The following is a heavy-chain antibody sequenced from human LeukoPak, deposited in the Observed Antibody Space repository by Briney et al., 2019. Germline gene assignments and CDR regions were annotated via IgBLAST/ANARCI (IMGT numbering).Heavy chain of an antibody. Sequence: GGSLRLSCAASGFTFSNYGLSGVPQSPGKALEGVSGSTGSVGSIYYADSVKGRFTISRDNSKNTLYLQMNSLRAEDTAIYYCARDERLLSFLKWGQGTLVTVSS. CDR2: STGSVGSI. CDR1: GFTFSNYG. V-gene: IGHV3-23*01. D-gene: IGHD3-3*01. J-gene: IGHJ4*02. CDR3: ARDERLLSFLK.